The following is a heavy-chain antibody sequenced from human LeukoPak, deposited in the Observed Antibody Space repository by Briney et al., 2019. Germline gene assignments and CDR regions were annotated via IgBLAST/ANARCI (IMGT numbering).Heavy chain of an antibody. D-gene: IGHD1-26*01. J-gene: IGHJ4*02. CDR2: IYWDDDK. CDR1: GYSLSTSGVG. CDR3: AYKGSYYSGACDY. V-gene: IGHV2-5*02. Sequence: GPTLVNLTQTLTLTCTFSGYSLSTSGVGVGWIRQPPGKDLEWLVFIYWDDDKHYSPSLKIRLTILKDISKTQVVLTMTDMDPVDTATYYCAYKGSYYSGACDYWGQGTLVTVST.